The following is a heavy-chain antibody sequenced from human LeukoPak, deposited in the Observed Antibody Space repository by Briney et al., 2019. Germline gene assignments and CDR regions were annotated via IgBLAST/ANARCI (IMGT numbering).Heavy chain of an antibody. CDR1: GGTFSSYA. V-gene: IGHV1-69*04. J-gene: IGHJ3*02. Sequence: GSPVTVSCKASGGTFSSYAISWVRQAPGQGLEWMGRIIPILGIANYAQKFQGRVTITADKSTSTAYMELSSLRSEDTAVYYCASAVIAAAPPEAFDIWGQGTMVTVSS. CDR2: IIPILGIA. D-gene: IGHD6-13*01. CDR3: ASAVIAAAPPEAFDI.